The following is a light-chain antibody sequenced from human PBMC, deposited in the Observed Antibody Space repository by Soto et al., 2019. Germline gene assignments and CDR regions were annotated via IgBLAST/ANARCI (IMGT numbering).Light chain of an antibody. V-gene: IGLV1-40*01. CDR3: QSYDSSLSAVV. CDR2: DIT. CDR1: SSNIGAGFD. Sequence: QSVLTQPPSVSGAPGQRVTISCTGSSSNIGAGFDVYWYQHLPGTAPKLLIYDITNRPSGVPDRFSGSKSGTSASLAITGLQAEDEADYYCQSYDSSLSAVVFGGVTKLTVL. J-gene: IGLJ2*01.